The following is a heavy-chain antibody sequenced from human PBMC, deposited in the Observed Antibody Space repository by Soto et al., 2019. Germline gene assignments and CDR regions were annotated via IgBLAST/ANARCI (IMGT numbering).Heavy chain of an antibody. Sequence: QVQLQESGPGLVKPSQTLSLTCTVSGGSISSGDYYWSWIRQPPGKGLEWIGYIYYSGSTHYNPSLNSRVTKSVDTSKNQFSLKLSAVTAADTAVYYCAREGEEAYGGTSPGMDVWGQGTTVTVSS. J-gene: IGHJ6*02. CDR2: IYYSGST. D-gene: IGHD4-17*01. V-gene: IGHV4-30-4*01. CDR1: GGSISSGDYY. CDR3: AREGEEAYGGTSPGMDV.